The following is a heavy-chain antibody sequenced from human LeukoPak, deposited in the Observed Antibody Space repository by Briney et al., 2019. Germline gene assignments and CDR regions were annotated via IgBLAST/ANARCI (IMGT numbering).Heavy chain of an antibody. CDR1: GYSISSGYY. V-gene: IGHV4-38-2*02. Sequence: MASETLSLTCAVSGYSISSGYYWGWIRQPPGKGLEWIGTIYRSGSTYYNNPSLKSRVTISLDTSRNQFSLKLNSATAADTAVYYCAGEHRGGYRFDYWGQGTLVTVSS. CDR3: AGEHRGGYRFDY. D-gene: IGHD3-22*01. J-gene: IGHJ4*02. CDR2: IYRSGST.